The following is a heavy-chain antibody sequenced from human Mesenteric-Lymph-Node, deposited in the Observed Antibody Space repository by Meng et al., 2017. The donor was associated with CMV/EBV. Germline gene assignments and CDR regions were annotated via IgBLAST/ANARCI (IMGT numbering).Heavy chain of an antibody. CDR2: IYYSGST. J-gene: IGHJ4*02. D-gene: IGHD3-22*01. CDR3: ARDGDYYDSSGYNPFDY. V-gene: IGHV4-39*07. CDR1: GGSISSSSYY. Sequence: QLQLQESGPGLVKPSEPLSPPCTVSGGSISSSSYYWGWIRQPPGKGLEWIGSIYYSGSTYYNPSLKSRVTISVDTSKNQFSLKLSSVTAADTAVYYCARDGDYYDSSGYNPFDYWGQGTLVTVSS.